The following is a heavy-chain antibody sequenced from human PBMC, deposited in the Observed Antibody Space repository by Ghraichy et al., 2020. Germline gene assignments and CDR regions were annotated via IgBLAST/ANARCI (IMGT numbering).Heavy chain of an antibody. J-gene: IGHJ4*02. Sequence: GGSLRLSCAASGFSFTTYWMSWVRQAPGKGLEWVANLNEDGRQKYDVDSLKGRLTISRDNAKGLLYLQMSSLRAEDTAVYYCARIGYSSSSFDYWGQGTLVTVSS. D-gene: IGHD6-6*01. CDR2: LNEDGRQK. CDR1: GFSFTTYW. V-gene: IGHV3-7*01. CDR3: ARIGYSSSSFDY.